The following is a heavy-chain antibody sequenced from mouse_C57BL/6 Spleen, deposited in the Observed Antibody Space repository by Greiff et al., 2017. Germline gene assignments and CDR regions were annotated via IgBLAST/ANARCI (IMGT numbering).Heavy chain of an antibody. CDR1: GFSLTSYG. CDR3: AREGSYYGYDESAMDY. V-gene: IGHV2-6*03. CDR2: IWSDGST. Sequence: LLKQSGPGLVAPSQSLSITCTVSGFSLTSYGVHWVRQPPGKGLEWLVVIWSDGSTTYNSALKSRLSISKDNSKSQVFLKMNSLQTDDTAMYYCAREGSYYGYDESAMDYWGQGTSVTVSS. D-gene: IGHD2-9*01. J-gene: IGHJ4*01.